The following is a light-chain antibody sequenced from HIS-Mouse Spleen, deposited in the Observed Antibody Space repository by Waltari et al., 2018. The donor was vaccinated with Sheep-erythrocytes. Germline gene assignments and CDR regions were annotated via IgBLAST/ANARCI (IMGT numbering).Light chain of an antibody. Sequence: SYELTQPPSVSVSPGQTASITCPGDKLGDKYACWYQQKPGQSPVLVIYQDSKRPSGIPERFSGSNSRNTATLTISGTQAMDEADYYCQAWDSSTAVVFGGGTKLTVL. CDR1: KLGDKY. CDR3: QAWDSSTAVV. V-gene: IGLV3-1*01. CDR2: QDS. J-gene: IGLJ2*01.